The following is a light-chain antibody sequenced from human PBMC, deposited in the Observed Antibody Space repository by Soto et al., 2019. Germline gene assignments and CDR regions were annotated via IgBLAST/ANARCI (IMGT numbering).Light chain of an antibody. CDR1: QSVFYSSKSKNS. J-gene: IGKJ1*01. CDR3: QQYYNIPWT. CDR2: WAS. Sequence: DIVMTQSPDSLAVSPGERATITCKSSQSVFYSSKSKNSVAWYQQKPGQPPKLLIYWASSRETGVPDRFSGSGSGTEFTLTISSLQAEDVAVYYCQQYYNIPWTFGQGTKVEVK. V-gene: IGKV4-1*01.